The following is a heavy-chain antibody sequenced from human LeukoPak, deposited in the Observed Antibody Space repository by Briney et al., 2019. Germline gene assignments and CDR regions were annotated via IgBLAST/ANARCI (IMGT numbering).Heavy chain of an antibody. CDR2: IYSGGST. Sequence: GGSLRLSCAASGFTVSSNYMSWVRQAPGKGLEWVSIIYSGGSTYYADSVKGRFTISRDNSKNTLYLQMNSLRAEDTAVYYCARDTKYYDILTGYYARDYGMDVWGQGTTV. CDR1: GFTVSSNY. V-gene: IGHV3-53*01. D-gene: IGHD3-9*01. CDR3: ARDTKYYDILTGYYARDYGMDV. J-gene: IGHJ6*02.